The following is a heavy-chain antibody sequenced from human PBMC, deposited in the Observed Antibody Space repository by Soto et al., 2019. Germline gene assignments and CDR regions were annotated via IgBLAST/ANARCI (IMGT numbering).Heavy chain of an antibody. J-gene: IGHJ6*03. CDR1: GFTFSSYS. V-gene: IGHV3-21*01. CDR2: ISSSSSYI. CDR3: ARDRRGSSRKNYYYYMDV. D-gene: IGHD5-18*01. Sequence: PGGSLRLSCAASGFTFSSYSMNWVRQAPGKGLEWVSSISSSSSYIYYADSVKGRFTISRDNAKNSLYLQMNSLRAEDTAVYYCARDRRGSSRKNYYYYMDVWGKGTTVTVSS.